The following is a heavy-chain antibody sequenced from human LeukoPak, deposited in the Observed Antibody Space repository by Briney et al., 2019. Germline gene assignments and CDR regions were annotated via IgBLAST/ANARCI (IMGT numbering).Heavy chain of an antibody. J-gene: IGHJ6*02. CDR2: ISSSGSTI. CDR3: ARDGMVRGVKGMDA. CDR1: GFTFSSYE. Sequence: PGGSLRLSCAASGFTFSSYEMNWVRQAPGKGLEWVSYISSSGSTIYYADSVKGRFTISRDNAKNSLYLQMNSLRAEDTAVYYCARDGMVRGVKGMDAWGQGTTVTVSS. V-gene: IGHV3-48*03. D-gene: IGHD3-10*01.